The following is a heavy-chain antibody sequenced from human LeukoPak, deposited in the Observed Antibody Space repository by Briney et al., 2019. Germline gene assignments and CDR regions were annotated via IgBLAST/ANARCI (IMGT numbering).Heavy chain of an antibody. Sequence: GGSLRLSCAASGFTVSSNYMSWVRQAPGKGLEWVSVIYSGGSTYYADSVKGRFTISRDNSKNTLYLQMNSLRAEDTAVYYCAKDRGYSSSFDFQHWGQGTLVTVSS. CDR2: IYSGGST. J-gene: IGHJ1*01. CDR3: AKDRGYSSSFDFQH. D-gene: IGHD6-6*01. V-gene: IGHV3-66*01. CDR1: GFTVSSNY.